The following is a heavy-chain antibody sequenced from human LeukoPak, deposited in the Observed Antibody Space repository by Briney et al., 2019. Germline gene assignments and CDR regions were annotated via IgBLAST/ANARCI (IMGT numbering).Heavy chain of an antibody. CDR3: ARAANYYDSSGYPLSDY. J-gene: IGHJ4*02. CDR1: GFTFSSYA. V-gene: IGHV3-30-3*01. CDR2: ITHDGSNK. D-gene: IGHD3-22*01. Sequence: PGGSLTLSCAASGFTFSSYAMLWVRQAPGKGLEWVAGITHDGSNKYYPDSVKGRFTISRDNSKNTLYLQMNSLGAEDTAVYYCARAANYYDSSGYPLSDYWGQGTLVTVSS.